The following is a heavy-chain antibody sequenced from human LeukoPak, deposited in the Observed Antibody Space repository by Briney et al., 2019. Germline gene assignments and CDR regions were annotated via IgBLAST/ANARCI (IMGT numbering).Heavy chain of an antibody. CDR2: IYYSGST. CDR1: GGSISSYY. D-gene: IGHD3-10*01. CDR3: ASGHYYGSGSYFGWFDP. V-gene: IGHV4-59*08. J-gene: IGHJ5*02. Sequence: SETLSLTCTVSGGSISSYYWSWIRQPPGKGLEWIGYIYYSGSTNYNPSLKSRVTISVDTSKNQFSLKLSSVTAADTAVYYCASGHYYGSGSYFGWFDPWGQGTPVTVSS.